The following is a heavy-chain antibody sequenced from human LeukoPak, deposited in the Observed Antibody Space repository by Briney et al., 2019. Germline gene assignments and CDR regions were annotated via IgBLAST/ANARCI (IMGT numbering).Heavy chain of an antibody. D-gene: IGHD3-10*01. CDR1: GFTFDNYG. Sequence: GGSLRLSCAASGFTFDNYGVSWVRQAPGKGLEWVSGINWNGGSIDYADSVKGRFTISRDNAKNSLYLQMNSLRAEDTAVYYCARAAYYYGSGSYYWDYYYYMDVWGKGTTVTISS. CDR2: INWNGGSI. J-gene: IGHJ6*03. CDR3: ARAAYYYGSGSYYWDYYYYMDV. V-gene: IGHV3-20*04.